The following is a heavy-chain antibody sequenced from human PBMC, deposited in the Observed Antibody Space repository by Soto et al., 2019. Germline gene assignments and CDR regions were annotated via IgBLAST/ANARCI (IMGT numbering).Heavy chain of an antibody. CDR2: IYWDDDK. CDR3: ARPARITMVRGVVFVY. Sequence: QITLKESGPTLVKPTQTLTLTCTFSGFSLSTSGVGVGWIRQPPGKALEWLALIYWDDDKRYSPALKSRLTITKDTYKNQVVLTMTNTDPVDTATYYCARPARITMVRGVVFVYWGQGTLVTVSS. V-gene: IGHV2-5*02. J-gene: IGHJ4*02. D-gene: IGHD3-10*01. CDR1: GFSLSTSGVG.